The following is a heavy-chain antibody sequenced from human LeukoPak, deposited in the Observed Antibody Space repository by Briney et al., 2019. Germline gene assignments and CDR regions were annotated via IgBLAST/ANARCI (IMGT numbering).Heavy chain of an antibody. J-gene: IGHJ4*02. V-gene: IGHV4-38-2*02. CDR2: IYNSGST. CDR3: AREELHFDY. D-gene: IGHD1-26*01. Sequence: SETLSLTCTVSGYSISSGYYWGWIRQPPGKGLEWIGAIYNSGSTYYNPSIKSRVTISVDTSKNQFSLKLSSVTAADTAMYYCAREELHFDYWGQGTLVTVSS. CDR1: GYSISSGYY.